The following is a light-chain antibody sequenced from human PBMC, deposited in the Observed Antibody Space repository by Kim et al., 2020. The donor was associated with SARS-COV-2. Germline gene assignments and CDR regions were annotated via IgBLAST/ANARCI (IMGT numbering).Light chain of an antibody. CDR3: QSYDSSKGNWV. CDR1: SGSIASNY. Sequence: NFMLTQPHSVSESPGKTVTISCTRSSGSIASNYVQWYQQRPGSAPTPVIYEDNQRPSGVPDRFSGSIDSSSNSASLTISGLKTEDEADYYCQSYDSSKGNWVFGGGTQLTVL. CDR2: EDN. J-gene: IGLJ3*02. V-gene: IGLV6-57*04.